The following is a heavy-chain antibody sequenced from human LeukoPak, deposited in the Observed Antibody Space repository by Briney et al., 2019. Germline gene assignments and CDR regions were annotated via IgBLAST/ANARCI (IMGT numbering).Heavy chain of an antibody. V-gene: IGHV4-59*01. J-gene: IGHJ4*02. CDR3: ARVVGSCWNYFDS. D-gene: IGHD6-19*01. Sequence: PSETLSLTCTVSGGSISSYYWSWLRQPPGKGLEWIAYRHHSGSSNYNPSLESRVTVSVDTSNNQFSLRVTSVTAADTAVYYCARVVGSCWNYFDSWGQGTLVTVSS. CDR2: RHHSGSS. CDR1: GGSISSYY.